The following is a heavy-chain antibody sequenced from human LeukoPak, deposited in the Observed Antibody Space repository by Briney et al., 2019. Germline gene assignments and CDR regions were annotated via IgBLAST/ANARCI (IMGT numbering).Heavy chain of an antibody. J-gene: IGHJ4*02. Sequence: GRSLRLSCAASGFTFSSYAMSWVRQAPGKGLEWVSAISGSSGSTDYADSVKGRFTISRGNSKNTLYLQMNSLRAEDTAVYYCAKACTMKVVVIPLDYWGQGTLVTVSS. CDR2: ISGSSGST. CDR3: AKACTMKVVVIPLDY. D-gene: IGHD3-22*01. V-gene: IGHV3-23*01. CDR1: GFTFSSYA.